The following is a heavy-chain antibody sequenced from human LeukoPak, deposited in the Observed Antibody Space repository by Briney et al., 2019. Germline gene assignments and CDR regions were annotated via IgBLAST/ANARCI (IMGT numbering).Heavy chain of an antibody. CDR2: ISSSSSTI. Sequence: GGSLRLSCAASGFTFSSYSMNWVRQAPGKGLEWVSYISSSSSTIYYADSVKGRFTISRDNSKNTLYLQMNSLRAEDTAVYYCARGSLDSGSYYAGYWGQGTLVTVSS. CDR1: GFTFSSYS. J-gene: IGHJ4*02. CDR3: ARGSLDSGSYYAGY. D-gene: IGHD3-10*01. V-gene: IGHV3-48*01.